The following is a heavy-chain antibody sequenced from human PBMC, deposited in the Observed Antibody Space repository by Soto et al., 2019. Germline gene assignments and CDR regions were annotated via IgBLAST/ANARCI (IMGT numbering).Heavy chain of an antibody. J-gene: IGHJ5*02. V-gene: IGHV3-74*01. CDR1: GFSFSSNW. D-gene: IGHD3-22*01. CDR3: ARGLDSSA. Sequence: EVQLVESGGGLVQPGGSLRLSCAASGFSFSSNWMHWVRQAPGKGLEWVALIKSDERSTSYADSVKGRFTISRDNAKNMLYLQMNSLRAEDTAVYYCARGLDSSAWGRGTLVTVSS. CDR2: IKSDERST.